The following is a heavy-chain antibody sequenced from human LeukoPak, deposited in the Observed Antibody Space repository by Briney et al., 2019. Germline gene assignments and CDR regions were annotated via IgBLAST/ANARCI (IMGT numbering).Heavy chain of an antibody. CDR1: GFTFNSYS. D-gene: IGHD3-3*01. V-gene: IGHV3-23*01. CDR2: VSGSAYSK. CDR3: AKWMVRNDFWSGALDI. Sequence: GGSLRLSCAASGFTFNSYSMGCVRQAPGQGLEWVSAVSGSAYSKYYADSVKGRFTISRDNSKNTLYLQMNSLRAEDTAVYFCAKWMVRNDFWSGALDIWGQGTMVTVSS. J-gene: IGHJ3*02.